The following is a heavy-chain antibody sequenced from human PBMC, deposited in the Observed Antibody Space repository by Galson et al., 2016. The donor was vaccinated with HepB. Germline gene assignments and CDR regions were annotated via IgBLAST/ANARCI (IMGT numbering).Heavy chain of an antibody. D-gene: IGHD3-22*01. CDR1: GYTFTSYG. J-gene: IGHJ4*02. CDR2: ISAYNGNT. V-gene: IGHV1-18*01. Sequence: SVKVSCKASGYTFTSYGINWVRQAPGQGLEWMGWISAYNGNTNYAQRLQGRVTMTTDPSTSTAYMELRSLRSDDTAVYYCARDHPDPGYYYDSSGYEPFDYWGQGTLVTVSS. CDR3: ARDHPDPGYYYDSSGYEPFDY.